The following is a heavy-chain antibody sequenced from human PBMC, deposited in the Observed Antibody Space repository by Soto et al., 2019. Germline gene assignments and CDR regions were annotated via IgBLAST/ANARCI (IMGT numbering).Heavy chain of an antibody. Sequence: ETLSLTCAVYGGSFSGYYWSWIRQPPGKGLEWIGEINHSGSTNYNPSLKKRVTISVDTSKNQFSLKLSSVTAADTAVYYCARFSRTPYYYYYGMDVWGQGTTVS. CDR3: ARFSRTPYYYYYGMDV. CDR2: INHSGST. CDR1: GGSFSGYY. D-gene: IGHD3-3*02. V-gene: IGHV4-34*01. J-gene: IGHJ6*02.